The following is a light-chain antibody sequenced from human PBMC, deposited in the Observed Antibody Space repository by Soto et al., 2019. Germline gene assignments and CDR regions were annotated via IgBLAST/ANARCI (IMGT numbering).Light chain of an antibody. CDR3: QQYNTWPLP. V-gene: IGKV3-15*01. CDR2: DAS. Sequence: ETVMTQYPATLSVSPGERATLSCRASQSVSSNLAWYQQKPGQAPRLLIYDASTRATGIPARFSGSGSGTEFTLTVSSLQSEDFAVYYCQQYNTWPLPFGPGTQVHI. CDR1: QSVSSN. J-gene: IGKJ3*01.